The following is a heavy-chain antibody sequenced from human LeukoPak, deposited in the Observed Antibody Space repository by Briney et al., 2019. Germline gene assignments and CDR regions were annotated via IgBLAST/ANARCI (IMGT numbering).Heavy chain of an antibody. V-gene: IGHV4-39*07. CDR3: ASDSYGYGRFDP. D-gene: IGHD5-18*01. Sequence: SETLSLTCTVSGGSISSSSYYWGWIRQPPGKGLEWIGSIYYSGSTYYNPSLKSRVTISVDTSKNQFSLKLSSVTAADTAVYYCASDSYGYGRFDPWGQGTLVTVSS. J-gene: IGHJ5*02. CDR2: IYYSGST. CDR1: GGSISSSSYY.